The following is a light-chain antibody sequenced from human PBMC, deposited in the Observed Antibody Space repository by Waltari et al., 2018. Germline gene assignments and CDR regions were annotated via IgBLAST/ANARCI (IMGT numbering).Light chain of an antibody. CDR3: QKYGSLPAT. Sequence: ELLLTPYPGTLSFSPGERATLSCRASQRISRFLAWYQQKPGHAPRLLIYDASTMATGIPDRFSGSVSGTDFSLTISRLEPEDIAVYYCQKYGSLPATFGQGTKVEIK. CDR1: QRISRF. J-gene: IGKJ1*01. CDR2: DAS. V-gene: IGKV3-20*01.